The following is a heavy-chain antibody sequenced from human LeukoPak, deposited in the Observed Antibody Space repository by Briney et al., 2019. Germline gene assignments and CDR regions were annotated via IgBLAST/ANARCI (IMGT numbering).Heavy chain of an antibody. CDR1: GFTVSNYY. Sequence: GGSLRLSCAASGFTVSNYYMHWVRQATGKGLEWVSGFGVSGATYYSDSVKGRFTISRDDSKNSLYLQMNNLRAGDTALYYCARGRLVRGVMGENWSDPWGQGTLVTVSS. J-gene: IGHJ5*02. D-gene: IGHD3-10*01. V-gene: IGHV3-13*04. CDR2: FGVSGAT. CDR3: ARGRLVRGVMGENWSDP.